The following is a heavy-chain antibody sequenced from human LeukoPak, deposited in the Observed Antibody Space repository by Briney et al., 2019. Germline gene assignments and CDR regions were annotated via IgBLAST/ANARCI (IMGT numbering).Heavy chain of an antibody. J-gene: IGHJ4*02. CDR3: ARDRAYSSFDY. Sequence: GSLRLSCAASGFTFSSVWMDWVRQAPGKGLEWVAKIKEDGSNTYYGDSVKGRFTISRDNAKNSLYLQMNNLRAEDTAVYFCARDRAYSSFDYWGRGTLVTVSS. CDR1: GFTFSSVW. D-gene: IGHD6-19*01. V-gene: IGHV3-7*01. CDR2: IKEDGSNT.